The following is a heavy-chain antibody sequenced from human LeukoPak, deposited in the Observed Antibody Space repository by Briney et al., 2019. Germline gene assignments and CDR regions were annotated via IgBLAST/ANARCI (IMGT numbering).Heavy chain of an antibody. J-gene: IGHJ4*02. D-gene: IGHD1-26*01. Sequence: GGSLILSCAASGFTFSAHYMDWVRQTPGKGLEWVGRIRNKDNKYIIEYAASVKGRFTISRDDSKNKLYLQMNSLKTQDTAVYYCARVGNYLDYWGQGTLVIVSS. CDR3: ARVGNYLDY. CDR2: IRNKDNKYII. CDR1: GFTFSAHY. V-gene: IGHV3-72*01.